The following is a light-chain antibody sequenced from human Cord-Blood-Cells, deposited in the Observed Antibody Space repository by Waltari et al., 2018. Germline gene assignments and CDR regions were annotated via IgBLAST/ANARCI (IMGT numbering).Light chain of an antibody. Sequence: QSVLTQPPSASGTPGQRVNISCSGSSSNIGSNTVNWYQQLPGTAPKLLIYSNNQLPAEVPDRSSVSKSGTSASLAISGLQSEDEADYYCAAWDDSLNARVFGGGTKLTVL. V-gene: IGLV1-44*01. CDR2: SNN. J-gene: IGLJ3*02. CDR3: AAWDDSLNARV. CDR1: SSNIGSNT.